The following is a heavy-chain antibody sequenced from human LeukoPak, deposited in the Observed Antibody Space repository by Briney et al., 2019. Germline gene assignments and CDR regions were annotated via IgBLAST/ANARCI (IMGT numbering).Heavy chain of an antibody. Sequence: PGGSLRLSCTASGFTVSSNYMSWVRQAPGKGLEWVSIIYNGGSTYYADSVKGRFTISRDNSKNTLYLQMNSLRAEDTAVYYCARGTTSGWFGSYWGQGTLVTVSS. D-gene: IGHD3-10*01. CDR2: IYNGGST. V-gene: IGHV3-66*01. CDR3: ARGTTSGWFGSY. CDR1: GFTVSSNY. J-gene: IGHJ4*02.